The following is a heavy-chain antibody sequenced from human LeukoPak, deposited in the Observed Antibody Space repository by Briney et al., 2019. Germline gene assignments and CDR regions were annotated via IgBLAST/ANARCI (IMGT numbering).Heavy chain of an antibody. CDR1: GHTFTSYD. D-gene: IGHD3-22*01. J-gene: IGHJ4*02. CDR2: MNPNSGNT. CDR3: ARGANYYDRSPGGY. V-gene: IGHV1-8*01. Sequence: ASVKVSCKASGHTFTSYDINWVRQATGQGLEWMGWMNPNSGNTGYAQKFQGRVTMTRNTSISTAYMELSSLRSEDTAVYYCARGANYYDRSPGGYWGQGTLVTVSS.